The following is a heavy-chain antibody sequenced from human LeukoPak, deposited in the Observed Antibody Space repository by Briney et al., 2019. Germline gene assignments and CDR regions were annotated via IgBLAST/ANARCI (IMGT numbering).Heavy chain of an antibody. J-gene: IGHJ6*03. CDR3: AKVVGPWSGLRGYMDV. V-gene: IGHV3-30*02. Sequence: GGSLRLSCAASGFTFSTYGMHWGRQAPGKGLEWVAFIRYDGSNQYYADSVKGRFTISRDNSKNTLYLQMNSLRAEDTAVYYCAKVVGPWSGLRGYMDVWGKGTTVTVSS. CDR1: GFTFSTYG. CDR2: IRYDGSNQ. D-gene: IGHD3-3*01.